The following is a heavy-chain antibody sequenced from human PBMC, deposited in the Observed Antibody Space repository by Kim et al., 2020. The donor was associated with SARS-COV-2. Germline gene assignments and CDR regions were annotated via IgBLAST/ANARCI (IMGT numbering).Heavy chain of an antibody. V-gene: IGHV3-33*06. CDR1: GFTFSSYA. J-gene: IGHJ4*02. Sequence: GGSLRLSCAASGFTFSSYAMHWVRQAPGKGLEWVAVIWYDGSNKYYADSVKGRFTISRDNSKNTLYLQMNSLRAEDTAVYYCAKDRKSGIAVAGTPLDYWGQGTLVTVSS. D-gene: IGHD6-19*01. CDR3: AKDRKSGIAVAGTPLDY. CDR2: IWYDGSNK.